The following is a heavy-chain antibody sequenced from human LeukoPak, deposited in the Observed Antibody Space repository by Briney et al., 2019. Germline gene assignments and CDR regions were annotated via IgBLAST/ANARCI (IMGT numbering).Heavy chain of an antibody. D-gene: IGHD6-19*01. V-gene: IGHV3-23*01. Sequence: PGGSLRLSCAASGFTFSSYAMSWVRQAPGKGLEWVSAISGSGGSTYYADSVKGRFTISRDNSKNTLYLQMNSLRAEDTAVYYCAKDSENIAVAGTGDFDYWGQGTLVTVSS. CDR2: ISGSGGST. CDR1: GFTFSSYA. J-gene: IGHJ4*02. CDR3: AKDSENIAVAGTGDFDY.